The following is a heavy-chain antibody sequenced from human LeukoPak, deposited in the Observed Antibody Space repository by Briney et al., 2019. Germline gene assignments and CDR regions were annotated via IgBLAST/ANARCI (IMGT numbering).Heavy chain of an antibody. Sequence: PSETLSLTCTVSGVSISSYYWSWIRQPPGQGLEWIGYIYYSGSTKYNPSLKSRVTISVDTSKNQFSLRLNSVTAADTAVYYCARGAGELLPFDYWGQGTLVTVSS. CDR1: GVSISSYY. D-gene: IGHD1-7*01. CDR2: IYYSGST. CDR3: ARGAGELLPFDY. J-gene: IGHJ4*02. V-gene: IGHV4-59*01.